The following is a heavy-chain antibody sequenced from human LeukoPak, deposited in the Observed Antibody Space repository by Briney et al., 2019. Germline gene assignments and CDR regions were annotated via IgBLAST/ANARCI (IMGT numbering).Heavy chain of an antibody. D-gene: IGHD1-26*01. CDR1: GGSISSYY. V-gene: IGHV4-59*08. CDR3: ARHEWELSHIDY. CDR2: IYYSGST. J-gene: IGHJ4*02. Sequence: PSETLSLTCTVSGGSISSYYWSWIRQPPGKGLEWIGYIYYSGSTNYNPSLKSRVTISVDTSKNQLSLKLSSVTAADTAVYYCARHEWELSHIDYWGQGTLVTVSS.